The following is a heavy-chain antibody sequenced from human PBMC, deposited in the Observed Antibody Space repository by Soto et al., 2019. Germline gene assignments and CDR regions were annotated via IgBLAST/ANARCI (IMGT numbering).Heavy chain of an antibody. J-gene: IGHJ4*02. CDR2: ISAHNGDT. D-gene: IGHD3-10*01. CDR3: ARQMVLGAEDYFDY. V-gene: IGHV1-18*04. CDR1: GYTISDYG. Sequence: QVQLVQSGGEVKKPGASVRVSCKASGYTISDYGITWVRQAPGEGLEWMGGISAHNGDTNYAQKFQGRVTMTTDTYTDPAYMELRSLISDDTAVYYCARQMVLGAEDYFDYWGQGILVTLSS.